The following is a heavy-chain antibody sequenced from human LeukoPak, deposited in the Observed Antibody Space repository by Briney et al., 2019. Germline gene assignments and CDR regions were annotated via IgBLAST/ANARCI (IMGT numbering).Heavy chain of an antibody. J-gene: IGHJ5*02. D-gene: IGHD4-17*01. V-gene: IGHV4-34*01. CDR1: GGSFSGYY. CDR2: INHSGST. CDR3: ARSRRGYGDYVSWFDP. Sequence: PSETLSLTCAVYGGSFSGYYWSWIRQPPGKGLDWVGEINHSGSTNYNPSLKSRVTVSVDTSKNQFSLKLSSVTAADTAVYYCARSRRGYGDYVSWFDPWGQGTLVTVSS.